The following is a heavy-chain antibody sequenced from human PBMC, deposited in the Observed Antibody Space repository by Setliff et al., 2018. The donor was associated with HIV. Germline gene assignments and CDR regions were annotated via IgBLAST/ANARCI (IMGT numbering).Heavy chain of an antibody. V-gene: IGHV1-18*01. D-gene: IGHD3-22*01. CDR2: ISAYNGNT. J-gene: IGHJ4*02. CDR1: GYTFTSYG. CDR3: ARASQNSYYDSSGYADY. Sequence: ASVKVSCKASGYTFTSYGISWVRQAPGQGLEWMGWISAYNGNTNYAQKLQGRVTMTTDTSTSTAYTELRSLRSDDTAVYYCARASQNSYYDSSGYADYWGQGTLVTVSS.